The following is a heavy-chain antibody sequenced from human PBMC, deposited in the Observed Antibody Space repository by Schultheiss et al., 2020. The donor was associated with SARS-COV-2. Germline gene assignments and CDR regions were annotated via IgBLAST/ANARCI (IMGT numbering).Heavy chain of an antibody. CDR1: GGSFSSYW. V-gene: IGHV3-74*03. CDR2: IDSDGSST. CDR3: ARNRTAMIDS. D-gene: IGHD5-18*01. J-gene: IGHJ4*02. Sequence: ETLSLTCAVYGGSFSSYWMHWVRQAPGKGLVWVSRIDSDGSSTTYADSVKGRFTISRDNAKNTLYLQMNSLRAEDTAVYYCARNRTAMIDSWGQGTLVTVSS.